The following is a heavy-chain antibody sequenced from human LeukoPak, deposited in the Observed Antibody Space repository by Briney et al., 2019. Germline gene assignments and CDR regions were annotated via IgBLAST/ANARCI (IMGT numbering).Heavy chain of an antibody. D-gene: IGHD3-3*01. CDR2: IDPDGGNT. CDR3: ARVGDDFWSGYLNHPHLAFDY. CDR1: GYTFTDSY. V-gene: IGHV1-46*01. Sequence: ASVKVSCKASGYTFTDSYVHWVRQAPGQVLEWMGLIDPDGGNTNYAQNFQGRVTLTRDTSTSTLYMELNSLRAEDTAVYYCARVGDDFWSGYLNHPHLAFDYWGQGTLVTVSS. J-gene: IGHJ4*02.